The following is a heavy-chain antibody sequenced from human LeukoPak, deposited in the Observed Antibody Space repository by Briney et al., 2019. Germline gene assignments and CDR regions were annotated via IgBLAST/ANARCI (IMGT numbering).Heavy chain of an antibody. Sequence: PGGSLRLSCAASGFTFSNYGMHWVHQAPGKGLEWVAIIWYDGSNKYYADSVTGRFTISRDSSKNTLYLQMSSLRAEDTAVYYCARVGYSTISCSRDYYGMDVWGQGTTVTVSS. CDR3: ARVGYSTISCSRDYYGMDV. D-gene: IGHD2/OR15-2a*01. V-gene: IGHV3-33*01. CDR1: GFTFSNYG. J-gene: IGHJ6*02. CDR2: IWYDGSNK.